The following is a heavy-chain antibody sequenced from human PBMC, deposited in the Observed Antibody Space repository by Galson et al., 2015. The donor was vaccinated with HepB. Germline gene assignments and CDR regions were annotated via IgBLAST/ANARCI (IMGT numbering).Heavy chain of an antibody. Sequence: SLRLSCAASGFTFSSYGMHWVRQAPGKGLEWVAVIWYDGSNKYYADSVKGRFTISRDNSKNALYLQMNSLRAEDTAVYYCARGVDGDSGDYWGQGTLVTVSS. CDR3: ARGVDGDSGDY. J-gene: IGHJ4*02. V-gene: IGHV3-33*01. CDR1: GFTFSSYG. CDR2: IWYDGSNK. D-gene: IGHD4-17*01.